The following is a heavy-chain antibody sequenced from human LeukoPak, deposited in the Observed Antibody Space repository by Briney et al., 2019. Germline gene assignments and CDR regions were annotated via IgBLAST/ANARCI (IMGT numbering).Heavy chain of an antibody. CDR1: GSTFTSST. CDR2: IVVGSGNT. CDR3: AAYRNYYDSCGYYRGAIDS. V-gene: IGHV1-58*01. J-gene: IGHJ3*02. Sequence: ASVKVSCKASGSTFTSSTVQWVRHARGQRLEWIGWIVVGSGNTNYAQKFQERVTITRDMSTSTAYMELSSLRSEDTAVYYCAAYRNYYDSCGYYRGAIDSWGQGTMVTVSS. D-gene: IGHD3-22*01.